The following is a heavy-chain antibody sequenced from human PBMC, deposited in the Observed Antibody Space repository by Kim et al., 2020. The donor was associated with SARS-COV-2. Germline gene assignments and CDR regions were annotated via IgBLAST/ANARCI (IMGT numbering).Heavy chain of an antibody. CDR1: GFTASSNY. V-gene: IGHV3-53*04. D-gene: IGHD6-13*01. CDR3: ARGARGGAAAGNYWFDP. Sequence: GGSLRLSCAASGFTASSNYMSWVRQAPGKGLEWVSVIYSGGSTYYADSAKGRFTISRHNSKNTLYLQMNSLRAEDTAVYYCARGARGGAAAGNYWFDPWGQRTLVTVSS. J-gene: IGHJ5*02. CDR2: IYSGGST.